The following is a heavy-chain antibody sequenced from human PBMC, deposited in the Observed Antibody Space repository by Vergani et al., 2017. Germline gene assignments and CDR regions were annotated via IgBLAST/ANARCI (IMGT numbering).Heavy chain of an antibody. D-gene: IGHD1-26*01. Sequence: QLQLQESGPGLVKTSETLSLTCTVSGGSISSSSYYLGWIRQPPGKGLEWIGSIYYSGSTYYNPSLKSRVTISVDTSKNQFSLKLSSVTAADTAVYYCARLSWSYSSVDYWGQGTLVTVSS. CDR1: GGSISSSSYY. J-gene: IGHJ4*02. V-gene: IGHV4-39*01. CDR3: ARLSWSYSSVDY. CDR2: IYYSGST.